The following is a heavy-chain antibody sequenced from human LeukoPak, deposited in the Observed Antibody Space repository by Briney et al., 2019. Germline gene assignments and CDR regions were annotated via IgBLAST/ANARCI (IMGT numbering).Heavy chain of an antibody. J-gene: IGHJ5*02. CDR3: ARGGGLRFLEWLLKA. CDR1: GGSISSGAYY. CDR2: ISDSGST. V-gene: IGHV4-30-4*08. Sequence: PSETLSLTCTVSGGSISSGAYYWNWIRQPPGKGLEWIGFISDSGSTYYNPSLKSRLTISLDTSKNQFSLKLSSVTAADTAVYYCARGGGLRFLEWLLKAWGQGTLVTVSS. D-gene: IGHD3-3*01.